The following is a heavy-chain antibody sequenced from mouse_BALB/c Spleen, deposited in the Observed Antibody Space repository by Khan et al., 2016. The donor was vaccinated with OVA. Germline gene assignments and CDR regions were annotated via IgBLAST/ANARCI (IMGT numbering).Heavy chain of an antibody. J-gene: IGHJ2*01. CDR1: GYTFTSYT. V-gene: IGHV1-4*01. CDR3: ARKSTRASY. Sequence: QVQLKQSGAELVKPGASVKMSCKASGYTFTSYTMHWVKQRPGQGLEWIVYINPSSGYTKYNHKFTDKATFTADKSSSTAYMQLSSLTSEDSAVYYCARKSTRASYWGQGTTLTVSS. CDR2: INPSSGYT. D-gene: IGHD3-1*01.